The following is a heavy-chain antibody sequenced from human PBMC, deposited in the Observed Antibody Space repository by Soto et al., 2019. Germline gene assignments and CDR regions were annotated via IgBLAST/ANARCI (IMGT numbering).Heavy chain of an antibody. Sequence: QVQLVQSGPEVRQPGASVKVSCKASGYTFSNCGVAWVRQAPGKGLAWMAWISINNGNTNYAQRFHGRMTMTTDTSTSQAYMERRCLRSDYTAVYFCSRLHNPTDGVNYYNYMDVGGKWAAVTVS. CDR3: SRLHNPTDGVNYYNYMDV. D-gene: IGHD4-17*01. J-gene: IGHJ6*03. V-gene: IGHV1-18*01. CDR2: ISINNGNT. CDR1: GYTFSNCG.